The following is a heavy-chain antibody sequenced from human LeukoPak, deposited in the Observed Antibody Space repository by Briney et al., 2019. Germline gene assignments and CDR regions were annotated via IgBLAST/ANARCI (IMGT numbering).Heavy chain of an antibody. V-gene: IGHV3-53*01. Sequence: GGSLRLSCAASGFTVSSNYMSWVRQAPGKGLEWVSVIYSGGSTYYADSVKGRFTISRDNSKNTLYLQMNSLRAEDTAVYYCARATVEMATIRAYYFDYWGQGTLVTVSS. CDR1: GFTVSSNY. CDR3: ARATVEMATIRAYYFDY. CDR2: IYSGGST. J-gene: IGHJ4*02. D-gene: IGHD5-24*01.